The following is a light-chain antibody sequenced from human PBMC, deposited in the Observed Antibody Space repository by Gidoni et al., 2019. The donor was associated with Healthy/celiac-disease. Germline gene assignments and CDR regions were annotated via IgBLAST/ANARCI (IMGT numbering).Light chain of an antibody. Sequence: QSVLTQPPSASGTPGQRGTISCSGSSSNIGSNYVYWYQQLPGTAPKLLIYRNNQRPSGVPDRFSGSKSGTSASLAISGLRSEDEADYYCAAWDDSLRRVFGGGTKLTVL. CDR2: RNN. V-gene: IGLV1-47*01. J-gene: IGLJ2*01. CDR1: SSNIGSNY. CDR3: AAWDDSLRRV.